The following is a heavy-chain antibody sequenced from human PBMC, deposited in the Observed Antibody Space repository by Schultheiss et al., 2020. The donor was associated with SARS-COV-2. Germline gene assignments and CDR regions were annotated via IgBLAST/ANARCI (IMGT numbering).Heavy chain of an antibody. Sequence: GGSLRLSCAASGFTFSDYYISWIRQAPGKGLEWVSYISSSGSTIYYADSVKGRFTISRDNAKNSLYLQMNSLRAEDTAVYYCARGTYNWNYATPIDYWGQGTLVTVSS. D-gene: IGHD1-7*01. V-gene: IGHV3-11*01. CDR1: GFTFSDYY. CDR3: ARGTYNWNYATPIDY. J-gene: IGHJ4*02. CDR2: ISSSGSTI.